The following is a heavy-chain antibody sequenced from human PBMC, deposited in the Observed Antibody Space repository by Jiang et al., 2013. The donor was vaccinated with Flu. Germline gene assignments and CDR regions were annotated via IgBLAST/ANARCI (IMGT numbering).Heavy chain of an antibody. J-gene: IGHJ5*02. CDR2: IYYSGST. CDR3: ARVNMIVHGWFDP. CDR1: GGSISSYY. Sequence: QLVESGPGLVKPSETLSLTCTVSGGSISSYYWSWIRQPPGKGLEWIGYIYYSGSTNYNPSLKSRVTISVDTSKNQFSLKLSSVTAADTAVYYCARVNMIVHGWFDPWGQGTLVTVSS. V-gene: IGHV4-59*01. D-gene: IGHD3-22*01.